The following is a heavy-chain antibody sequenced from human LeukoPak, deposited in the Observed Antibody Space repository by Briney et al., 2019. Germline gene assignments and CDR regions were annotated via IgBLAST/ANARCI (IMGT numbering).Heavy chain of an antibody. Sequence: SETLSLTCTVSGGSISSSSYYWGWIRQPPGKGLEWIGSIYYSGSTYYNPSLKSRVTISVDTSKNQFSLKLSSVTAADTAVYYCARHGVYSGPIDYWGRGTLVTVSS. CDR1: GGSISSSSYY. J-gene: IGHJ4*02. V-gene: IGHV4-39*01. D-gene: IGHD5-12*01. CDR3: ARHGVYSGPIDY. CDR2: IYYSGST.